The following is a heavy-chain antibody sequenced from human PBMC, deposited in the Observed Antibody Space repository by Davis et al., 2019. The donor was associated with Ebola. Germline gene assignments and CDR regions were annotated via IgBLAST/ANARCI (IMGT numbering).Heavy chain of an antibody. D-gene: IGHD3-3*01. J-gene: IGHJ6*02. V-gene: IGHV3-15*01. CDR3: AKDSLTYYDFWSGYYRYYYGMDV. CDR1: GFTFSNAW. Sequence: GESLKISCAASGFTFSNAWMNWVRQAPGKGLEWIGHIKSKTDGGTTDYAAPVKGRFTISRDNSKNTLYLQMNSLRAEDTAVYYCAKDSLTYYDFWSGYYRYYYGMDVWGQGTTVTVSS. CDR2: IKSKTDGGTT.